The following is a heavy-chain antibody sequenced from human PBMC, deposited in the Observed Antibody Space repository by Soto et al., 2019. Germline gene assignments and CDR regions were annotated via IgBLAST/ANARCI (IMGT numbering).Heavy chain of an antibody. D-gene: IGHD5-12*01. J-gene: IGHJ6*02. Sequence: QVQLVESGGGVVQPGRSLRLSCAASGFTFSSYGMHWVRQAPGKGLEWVAVIWYDGSNKYYADSVKGRFTISRDNSKNTLYLQMNSLRAEDTAVYYCARGASGYDFRYGMGVWGQGTTVTVSS. V-gene: IGHV3-33*01. CDR3: ARGASGYDFRYGMGV. CDR1: GFTFSSYG. CDR2: IWYDGSNK.